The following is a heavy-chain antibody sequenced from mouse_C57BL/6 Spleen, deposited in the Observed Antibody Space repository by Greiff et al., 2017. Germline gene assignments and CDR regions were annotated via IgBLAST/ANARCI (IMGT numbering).Heavy chain of an antibody. Sequence: QVQLQQPGAELVRPGTSVKLSCKASGYTFTSYWMHWVKQRPGQGLEWIGVIDPSDSYTNYNQKFKGKATLTVDTSSSTAYMQLSSLTSEDSAVYYCARLNSLYAMDYWGQGTSVTVSS. CDR3: ARLNSLYAMDY. CDR1: GYTFTSYW. CDR2: IDPSDSYT. J-gene: IGHJ4*01. D-gene: IGHD6-2*01. V-gene: IGHV1-59*01.